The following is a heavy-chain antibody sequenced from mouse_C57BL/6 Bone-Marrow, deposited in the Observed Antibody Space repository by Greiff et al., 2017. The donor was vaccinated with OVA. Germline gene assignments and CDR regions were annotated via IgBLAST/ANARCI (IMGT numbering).Heavy chain of an antibody. CDR3: AREGITTVVAPGFAY. CDR2: ISDGGSYT. CDR1: GFTFSSYA. Sequence: DVHLVESGGGLVKPGGSLKLSCAASGFTFSSYAMSWVRQTPEKRLEWVATISDGGSYTYYPDNVKGRFTISRDNAKNNLYLQMSHLKSEDTAMYYCAREGITTVVAPGFAYWGQGTLVTVSA. V-gene: IGHV5-4*01. J-gene: IGHJ3*01. D-gene: IGHD1-1*01.